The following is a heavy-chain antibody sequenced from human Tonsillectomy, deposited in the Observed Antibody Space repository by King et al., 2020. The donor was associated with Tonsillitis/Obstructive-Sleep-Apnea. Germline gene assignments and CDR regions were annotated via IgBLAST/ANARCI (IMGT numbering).Heavy chain of an antibody. J-gene: IGHJ4*02. D-gene: IGHD3-16*01. Sequence: QLVQSGSELKRPGASVRVSCEASGYTFTKFAIIWVRQAPGQGLEWMGWINTDTRNPTYAQDFTGRFVFSLDTSVRTAYLQISSLKAEDTAVYYCAGEFNSAFWGPDYWGQGTLVTVSS. CDR1: GYTFTKFA. CDR2: INTDTRNP. V-gene: IGHV7-4-1*02. CDR3: AGEFNSAFWGPDY.